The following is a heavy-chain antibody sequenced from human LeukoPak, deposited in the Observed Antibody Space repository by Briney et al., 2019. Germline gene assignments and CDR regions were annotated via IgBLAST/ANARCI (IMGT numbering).Heavy chain of an antibody. CDR2: ISSSSSYI. CDR1: GFTFSSYS. CDR3: ARDIGVAATGTGDY. Sequence: GGSLRLSCAASGFTFSSYSMNWVRQAPGKGLEWVSSISSSSSYIYYADSVKGRFTISRDNAKNSLYLQMNSLRAEDTAVYYCARDIGVAATGTGDYWGQGTLVTVSS. J-gene: IGHJ4*02. V-gene: IGHV3-21*01. D-gene: IGHD6-13*01.